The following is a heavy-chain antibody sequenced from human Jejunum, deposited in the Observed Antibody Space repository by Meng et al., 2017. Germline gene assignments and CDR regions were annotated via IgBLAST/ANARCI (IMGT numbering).Heavy chain of an antibody. Sequence: QVKLQQWGAGLLKPSETLPLTCAVYGGSISDYYWTWTRQPPGKGLEWIGKINDSGSTNYNPSLKSRVTISVDTSKSQFYLRVSSVTAADTAVYYCARGNEYSNYGADFWGQGTLVTVSS. CDR1: GGSISDYY. D-gene: IGHD4-11*01. CDR2: INDSGST. J-gene: IGHJ4*02. CDR3: ARGNEYSNYGADF. V-gene: IGHV4-34*01.